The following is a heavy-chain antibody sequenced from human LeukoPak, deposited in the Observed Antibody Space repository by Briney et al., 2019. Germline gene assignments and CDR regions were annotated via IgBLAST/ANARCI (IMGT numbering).Heavy chain of an antibody. CDR2: IYHSGST. D-gene: IGHD3-10*01. CDR1: GGSISSSNW. CDR3: ARDNYYGSGGYYYGMDV. V-gene: IGHV4-4*02. J-gene: IGHJ6*04. Sequence: SETLSLTCAVSGGSISSSNWWSWVRQPPGKGLEWIGEIYHSGSTNYNPSLKSRVTISVDKSKNQFSLKLSSATAADTAVYYCARDNYYGSGGYYYGMDVWGKGTTVTVSS.